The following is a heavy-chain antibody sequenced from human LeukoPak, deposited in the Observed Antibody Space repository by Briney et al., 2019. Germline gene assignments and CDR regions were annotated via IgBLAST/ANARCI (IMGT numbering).Heavy chain of an antibody. CDR3: ARDQEGFDY. CDR1: GYTFTSNY. J-gene: IGHJ4*02. V-gene: IGHV1-46*01. CDR2: IYPRDGST. Sequence: ASVKVSCKASGYTFTSNYIHWVRQAPGQGLEWMGMIYPRDGSTSYAQKFQGRVTVTRDTSTSTVHMELSGLRSEDTAVYYCARDQEGFDYWGQGALVTVSS.